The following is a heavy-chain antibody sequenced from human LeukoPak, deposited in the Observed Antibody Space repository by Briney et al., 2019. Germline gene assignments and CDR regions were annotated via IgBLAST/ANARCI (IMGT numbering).Heavy chain of an antibody. CDR2: IYPGDSDT. CDR1: GYSFTSYW. J-gene: IGHJ3*02. CDR3: ARHVISGYVDDAFDT. V-gene: IGHV5-51*01. Sequence: GESLKISCKGSGYSFTSYWIGWVRQMPGKGLEWMGIIYPGDSDTRYSPSFQGQVTISADKSISTAYLQWSSLKASDTAMYYCARHVISGYVDDAFDTWGQGTMVTVSS. D-gene: IGHD5-12*01.